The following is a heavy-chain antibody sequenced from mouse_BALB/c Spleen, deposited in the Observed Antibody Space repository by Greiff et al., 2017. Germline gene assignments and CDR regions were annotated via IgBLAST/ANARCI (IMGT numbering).Heavy chain of an antibody. J-gene: IGHJ3*01. CDR2: ISTYYGNT. CDR1: GYTFTDYA. CDR3: AISPGITTSWFAY. D-gene: IGHD2-4*01. V-gene: IGHV1-67*01. Sequence: QVQLKESGPELVRPGVSVKISCKGSGYTFTDYAMHWVKQSHAKSLEWIGVISTYYGNTNYNQKFKGKATMTVDKSSSTAYMELARLTSEDSAIYYCAISPGITTSWFAYWGQGTLVTVSA.